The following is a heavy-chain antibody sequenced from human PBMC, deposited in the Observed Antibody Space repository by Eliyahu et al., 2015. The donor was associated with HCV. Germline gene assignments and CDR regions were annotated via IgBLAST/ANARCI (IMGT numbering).Heavy chain of an antibody. CDR3: AKGQQGDHTAFDI. J-gene: IGHJ3*02. V-gene: IGHV3-9*01. CDR2: ISWNSGVI. Sequence: EVQLVESGGGLVQPGRSLRLSXAXSGFTFDDYSMHWVRQAPGKGLEWVSSISWNSGVIGYADSVKGRFTISRDNAKNFLYLQMNSLRAEDTALYFCAKGQQGDHTAFDIWGQGTMVTVFS. CDR1: GFTFDDYS. D-gene: IGHD2-21*02.